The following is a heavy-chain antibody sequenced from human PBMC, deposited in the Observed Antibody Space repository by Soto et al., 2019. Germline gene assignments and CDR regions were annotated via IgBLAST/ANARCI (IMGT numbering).Heavy chain of an antibody. Sequence: GGSLRLSCAASGFTFSSYTVHWVRQAPGKGLDWVAVISYDGGNKYFADSVKGRFTISRDNSRKTLYLQMNSLRAEDTAVYYCARDKVKQLYLLGDSYGMDVWGQGTTVTVSS. J-gene: IGHJ6*02. CDR3: ARDKVKQLYLLGDSYGMDV. D-gene: IGHD5-18*01. CDR2: ISYDGGNK. CDR1: GFTFSSYT. V-gene: IGHV3-30-3*01.